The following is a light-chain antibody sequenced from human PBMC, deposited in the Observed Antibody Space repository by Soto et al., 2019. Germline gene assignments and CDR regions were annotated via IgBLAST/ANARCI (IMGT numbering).Light chain of an antibody. V-gene: IGLV1-44*01. Sequence: QSVLTQPPSVSGTPGQRVTISCSGSSSNVAINPVNWYQHLPGAAPRLLIYETDRRSSGVPDRFSASKSGTSASLAISGLTSEDEADYYCAVWDDNLNSVVFGGGTKVTVL. J-gene: IGLJ2*01. CDR3: AVWDDNLNSVV. CDR1: SSNVAINP. CDR2: ETD.